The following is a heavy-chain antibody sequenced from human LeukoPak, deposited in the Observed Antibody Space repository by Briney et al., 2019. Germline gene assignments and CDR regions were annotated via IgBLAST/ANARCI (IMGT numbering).Heavy chain of an antibody. Sequence: SETLSLTCAVYGGSFSGYYWSWIRQPPGKGLEWIGYIYYSGSTNYNPSLKSRVTISLDTSKNQFSLKLSSVTAADTAVYYCARGLSSGYYYGYYYMDVWGKGTTVTISS. CDR3: ARGLSSGYYYGYYYMDV. J-gene: IGHJ6*03. D-gene: IGHD3-22*01. CDR2: IYYSGST. CDR1: GGSFSGYY. V-gene: IGHV4-59*01.